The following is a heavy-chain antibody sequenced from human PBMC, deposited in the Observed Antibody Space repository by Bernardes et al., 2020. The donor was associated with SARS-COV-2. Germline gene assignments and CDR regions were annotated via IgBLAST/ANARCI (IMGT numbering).Heavy chain of an antibody. CDR2: FDPEDGET. CDR3: ATDFGRINGSGSPPYYYYYYGMDV. J-gene: IGHJ6*02. D-gene: IGHD3-10*01. CDR1: GYTLTELS. Sequence: ASVKVSCKVSGYTLTELSMHWVRQAPGKGLAWMGGFDPEDGETIYAQKFQGRVTMTEDTSTDTAYMELSSLRSEDTAVYYCATDFGRINGSGSPPYYYYYYGMDVWGQGTTVTVSS. V-gene: IGHV1-24*01.